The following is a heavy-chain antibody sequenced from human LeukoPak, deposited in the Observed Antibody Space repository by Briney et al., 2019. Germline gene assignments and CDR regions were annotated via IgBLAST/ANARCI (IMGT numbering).Heavy chain of an antibody. D-gene: IGHD3-10*01. CDR3: ARDSGDYYGSGSRFDP. V-gene: IGHV1-2*02. CDR2: INPNNGGT. Sequence: GASVKVSCKASGYRFTGYYIHWVRQAPGQGLEWMGWINPNNGGTNYAQKFQGRVTMAGDTSITTTYMELSSLRSDDTAVYYCARDSGDYYGSGSRFDPWGQGTLVTVSS. J-gene: IGHJ5*02. CDR1: GYRFTGYY.